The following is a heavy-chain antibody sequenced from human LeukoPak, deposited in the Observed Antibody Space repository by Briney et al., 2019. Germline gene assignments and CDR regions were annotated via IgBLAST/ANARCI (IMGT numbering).Heavy chain of an antibody. J-gene: IGHJ4*02. D-gene: IGHD3-10*01. V-gene: IGHV3-15*01. CDR1: GFTFSNAW. CDR3: TTGPYDYGSGTYYH. CDR2: IKSKTDDGTT. Sequence: GGSLRLSCAASGFTFSNAWMSWVRQAPGKGLEWVGRIKSKTDDGTTDYAAPVKGRFTISRDDSKNTLYVQMNSLKTEDTAMYYCTTGPYDYGSGTYYHWGQGTLVTVSS.